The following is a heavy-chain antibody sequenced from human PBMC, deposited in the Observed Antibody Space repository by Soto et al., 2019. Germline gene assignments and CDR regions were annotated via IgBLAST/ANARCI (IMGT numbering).Heavy chain of an antibody. CDR2: ISAYNGNT. D-gene: IGHD6-19*01. J-gene: IGHJ6*02. Sequence: QVQLVQSGAEVKKPGASVKVSCKASGYTFTSYGISWVRQAPGQGLEWMGWISAYNGNTNYAQKLQGRVTMTTDTSTSTAYMELRSLGSDDTAVYYCARDNSSGWYWGYYYYYGMDVWGQGTTVTVSS. CDR1: GYTFTSYG. V-gene: IGHV1-18*01. CDR3: ARDNSSGWYWGYYYYYGMDV.